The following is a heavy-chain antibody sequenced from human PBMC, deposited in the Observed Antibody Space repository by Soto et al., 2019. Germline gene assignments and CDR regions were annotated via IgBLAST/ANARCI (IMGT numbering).Heavy chain of an antibody. CDR3: ARALVVVAASHIDY. CDR1: GGTFSSYA. CDR2: IIPIFGTA. J-gene: IGHJ4*02. V-gene: IGHV1-69*13. D-gene: IGHD2-15*01. Sequence: ASVTVSCQASGGTFSSYAISWVRQAPGQGLEWMGGIIPIFGTANYAQKFQGRVTITADESTSTAYMELSSLRSEDTAVYYCARALVVVAASHIDYWGQGTLVTVSS.